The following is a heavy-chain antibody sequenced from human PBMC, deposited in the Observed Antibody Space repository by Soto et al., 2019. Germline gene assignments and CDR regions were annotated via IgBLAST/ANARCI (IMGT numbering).Heavy chain of an antibody. Sequence: PSETLSLTCTVSGGSISGYYWSWIRQPPGKGLEWIGYMYNTGSTVYNSSFKSRVTISVDTSKNQFSLKLNSVTAADTAVYYCARDLWGYCGTDCYPLDVRGQGTTVTVSS. CDR2: MYNTGST. V-gene: IGHV4-59*01. J-gene: IGHJ6*02. CDR3: ARDLWGYCGTDCYPLDV. D-gene: IGHD2-21*02. CDR1: GGSISGYY.